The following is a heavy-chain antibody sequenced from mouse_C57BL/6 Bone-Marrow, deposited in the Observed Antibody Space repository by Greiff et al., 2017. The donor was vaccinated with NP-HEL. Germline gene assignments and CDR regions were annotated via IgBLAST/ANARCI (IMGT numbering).Heavy chain of an antibody. D-gene: IGHD1-1*01. J-gene: IGHJ2*01. CDR3: ARHYGSSLLFDY. V-gene: IGHV5-4*01. CDR1: GFTFSSYA. Sequence: EVQVVESGGGLVKPGGSLKLSCAASGFTFSSYAMSWVRQTPEKRLEWVATISDGGSYTYYPDNVKGRFTISRDNAKNNLYLQMSHLKSEDTAMYYCARHYGSSLLFDYWGQGTTLTVSS. CDR2: ISDGGSYT.